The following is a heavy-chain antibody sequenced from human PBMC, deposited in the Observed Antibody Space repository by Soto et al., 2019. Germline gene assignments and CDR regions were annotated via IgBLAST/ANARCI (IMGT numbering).Heavy chain of an antibody. J-gene: IGHJ4*02. Sequence: EVQLVESGGGLVKPGGSLRLSCAASGFPFIDAWMSWVRQAPGKGLQWICRIRSNADGGTTDLTAPVRDRFSISRDDSKNTLYLQMNSLKIDDTAVYFCSTALRRDSALGAYWGLGTLVSVSS. CDR3: STALRRDSALGAY. CDR2: IRSNADGGTT. D-gene: IGHD3-16*01. CDR1: GFPFIDAW. V-gene: IGHV3-15*01.